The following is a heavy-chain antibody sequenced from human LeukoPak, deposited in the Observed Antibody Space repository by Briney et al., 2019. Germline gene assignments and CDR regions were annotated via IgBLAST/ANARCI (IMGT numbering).Heavy chain of an antibody. CDR2: ISAYNGNT. CDR1: GYTFTSYG. D-gene: IGHD3-22*01. Sequence: ASVKVSCKASGYTFTSYGISWVRQAPGQGLEWMGRISAYNGNTNYAQKLQGRVTMTTDTSTSTAYMELRSLRSDDTAVYYCARSNLFDYYDSSDAFDIWGQGTMVTVSS. CDR3: ARSNLFDYYDSSDAFDI. V-gene: IGHV1-18*01. J-gene: IGHJ3*02.